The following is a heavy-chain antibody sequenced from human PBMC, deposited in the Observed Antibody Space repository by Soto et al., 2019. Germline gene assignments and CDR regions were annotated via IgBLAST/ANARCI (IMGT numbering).Heavy chain of an antibody. V-gene: IGHV3-30-3*01. CDR2: ISYDGNNK. CDR3: ARPVEPFYYYGMDV. Sequence: LRLSFAASGFTFSTYAMEWVRQAPGKGLDWVALISYDGNNKYYADSVRGRFTISRDNSKNTLYLQTNTLRPEDTALYFCARPVEPFYYYGMDVWGQGTTVTVSS. J-gene: IGHJ6*02. CDR1: GFTFSTYA.